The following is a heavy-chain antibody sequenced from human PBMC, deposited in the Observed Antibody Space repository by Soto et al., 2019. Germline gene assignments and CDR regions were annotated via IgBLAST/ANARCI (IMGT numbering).Heavy chain of an antibody. CDR2: INPANGVA. J-gene: IGHJ3*02. Sequence: QVHLVQSGAEVKKPGASMKVSCTASGYTLTSHHVHWVRQAPGRRLEWMGSINPANGVAQYTARFQGKVIMTRDTSTSTVDMELRGLTSEDTAIFYCARGGGVGLDGSAAFDIWGQGTMVTVSS. CDR3: ARGGGVGLDGSAAFDI. CDR1: GYTLTSHH. D-gene: IGHD1-1*01. V-gene: IGHV1-46*01.